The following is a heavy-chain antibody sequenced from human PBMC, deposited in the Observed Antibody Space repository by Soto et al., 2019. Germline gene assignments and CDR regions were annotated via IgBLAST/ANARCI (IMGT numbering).Heavy chain of an antibody. CDR3: AHPRGYGVFDAYDF. Sequence: GGPLRLACAASEFTFSTYAMSWVRQAPGKGLEWVSAISAGGGSTYYADSLNGRFTISRDNSINMLYLQMNSLRTEDTAVYYCAHPRGYGVFDAYDFWGQGAMVTV. J-gene: IGHJ3*01. CDR1: EFTFSTYA. CDR2: ISAGGGST. V-gene: IGHV3-23*01. D-gene: IGHD4-17*01.